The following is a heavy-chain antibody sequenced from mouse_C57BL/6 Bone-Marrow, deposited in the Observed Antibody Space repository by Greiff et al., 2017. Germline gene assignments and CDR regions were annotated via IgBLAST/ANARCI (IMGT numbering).Heavy chain of an antibody. V-gene: IGHV1-72*01. CDR2: IDPNSGGT. CDR3: ARKNSSGYAWFAY. D-gene: IGHD3-2*02. Sequence: QVQLQQHGAELVKPGASVKLSCKASGYTFTSYWMHWVKQRPGRGLEWIGRIDPNSGGTKYNEKFKSKATLTVDKPSSTAYMQLSSLTSEDSAVYYCARKNSSGYAWFAYWGQGTLVTVSA. CDR1: GYTFTSYW. J-gene: IGHJ3*01.